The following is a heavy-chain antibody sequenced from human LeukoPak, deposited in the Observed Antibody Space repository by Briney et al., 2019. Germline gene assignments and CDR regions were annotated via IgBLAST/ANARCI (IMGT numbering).Heavy chain of an antibody. CDR2: IYYSGST. CDR3: AKASVGARFFDP. Sequence: SETLSLTCTVSGGSISSYYWSWIRQPPGKGLEWIGYIYYSGSTNYNPSLKSRVTISVDTSKNQFSLKLSSVTAADTAVYYCAKASVGARFFDPWGQGTLVTVSS. V-gene: IGHV4-59*01. CDR1: GGSISSYY. D-gene: IGHD1-26*01. J-gene: IGHJ5*02.